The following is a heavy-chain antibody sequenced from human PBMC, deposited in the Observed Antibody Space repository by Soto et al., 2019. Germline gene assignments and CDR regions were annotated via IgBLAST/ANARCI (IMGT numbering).Heavy chain of an antibody. V-gene: IGHV4-4*02. J-gene: IGHJ6*02. CDR1: GDSISIDNW. CDR2: IYQSGAT. CDR3: ARDAGASRYYGMDV. Sequence: PSETLSLTCTVSGDSISIDNWWTWFRQAPGKGLEWIGEIYQSGATHYTPSLKSRVRISLDKSKNQFSLKLHSVTAADTAVYYCARDAGASRYYGMDVWGQGTTVTVSS. D-gene: IGHD2-8*02.